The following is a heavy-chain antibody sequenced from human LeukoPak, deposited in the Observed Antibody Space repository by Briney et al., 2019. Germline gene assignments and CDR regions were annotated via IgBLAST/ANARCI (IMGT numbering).Heavy chain of an antibody. Sequence: SETLSLTCAVYGGSSSGYYWSWIRQPPGKGLEWIGEINHSGSTNYNPSLKSRVTISVDTSKNQFSLKLSSVTAADTAVYYCARRVYNWFDPWGQGTLVTVSS. D-gene: IGHD2-8*01. CDR2: INHSGST. CDR1: GGSSSGYY. J-gene: IGHJ5*02. V-gene: IGHV4-34*01. CDR3: ARRVYNWFDP.